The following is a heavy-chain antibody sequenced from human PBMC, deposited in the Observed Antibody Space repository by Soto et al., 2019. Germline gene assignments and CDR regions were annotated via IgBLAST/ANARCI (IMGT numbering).Heavy chain of an antibody. CDR1: GGSISSSSYY. V-gene: IGHV4-39*01. CDR3: ARHPITVVTYNY. D-gene: IGHD2-21*02. CDR2: IYYSGST. Sequence: PSETLSLTCTVSGGSISSSSYYWGWIRQPPGKGLEWIGSIYYSGSTYYNPSLKSRVTISVDTSKNQFSLKLSSVTAADTAVYYCARHPITVVTYNYWGQGTLVTAPQ. J-gene: IGHJ4*02.